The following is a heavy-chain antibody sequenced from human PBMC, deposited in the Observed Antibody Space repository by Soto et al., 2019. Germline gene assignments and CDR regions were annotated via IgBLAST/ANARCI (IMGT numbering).Heavy chain of an antibody. D-gene: IGHD3-16*01. V-gene: IGHV3-15*07. Sequence: EVQLVESGGDLVQPGGSLRLSCAASGFTFTRAWLNWVRQAPGKGLEWVGRAKSEINGGAVDYAAPVKGRFTISRDGSQNTVYLQMNSLRADDTAVYYCAADLPDWGAYAFDYWGHGTQVTVSS. CDR3: AADLPDWGAYAFDY. CDR2: AKSEINGGAV. J-gene: IGHJ4*01. CDR1: GFTFTRAW.